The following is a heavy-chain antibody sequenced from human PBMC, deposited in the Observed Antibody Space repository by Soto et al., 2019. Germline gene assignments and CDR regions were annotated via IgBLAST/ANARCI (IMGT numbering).Heavy chain of an antibody. CDR2: ISGSGGST. Sequence: GGPLRLSCAASGFTFSSYGMHWVRQAPGKGLEWVSAISGSGGSTYYADSVKGRFTISRDNSKNTLYLQMNSLRAEDTAVYYCAKDGRQYWGMDYYYYGMDVWGQGTTVTVSS. V-gene: IGHV3-23*01. CDR1: GFTFSSYG. J-gene: IGHJ6*02. D-gene: IGHD3-16*01. CDR3: AKDGRQYWGMDYYYYGMDV.